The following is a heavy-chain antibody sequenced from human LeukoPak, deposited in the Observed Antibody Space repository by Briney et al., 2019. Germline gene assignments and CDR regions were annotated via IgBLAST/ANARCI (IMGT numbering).Heavy chain of an antibody. J-gene: IGHJ6*04. CDR2: IIPIFGTA. V-gene: IGHV1-69*13. CDR1: GGTFSSYA. D-gene: IGHD1-26*01. CDR3: AADYVYAYRGELPPYSGMDV. Sequence: ASVKVSCKASGGTFSSYAISWVRQAPGQGLEWMGGIIPIFGTANYAQKFQGRVTITADESTSTAYMELSSLRSEDTAVYYCAADYVYAYRGELPPYSGMDVWGKGTTVTVSS.